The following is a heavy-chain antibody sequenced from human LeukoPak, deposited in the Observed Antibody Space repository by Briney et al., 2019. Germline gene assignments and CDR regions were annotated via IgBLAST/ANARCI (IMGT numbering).Heavy chain of an antibody. D-gene: IGHD2-15*01. CDR2: IYTSGST. CDR1: GGSISSYY. J-gene: IGHJ2*01. V-gene: IGHV4-4*07. CDR3: ARDGLAAATLHWCFDL. Sequence: PSETLSLTCTVSGGSISSYYWSWIRQPAGKGLEWIGRIYTSGSTNYNPSLKSRVTMSVDTSTNQFSLKLSSVTAADTAVYYCARDGLAAATLHWCFDLWGRGTLVTVSS.